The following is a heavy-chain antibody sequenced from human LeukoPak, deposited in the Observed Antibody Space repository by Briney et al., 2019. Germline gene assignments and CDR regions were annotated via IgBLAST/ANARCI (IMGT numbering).Heavy chain of an antibody. Sequence: GGSLRLSCAASGFTFSSYSMNWVRQAPGKRLEWVSSISSSSSYIYYADSVKGRFTISRDNAKNSLYLQMNSLRAEDTAVYYCARAVAYCGGDCYPDDAFDIWGQGTMVTVSS. D-gene: IGHD2-21*02. V-gene: IGHV3-21*01. CDR1: GFTFSSYS. CDR2: ISSSSSYI. CDR3: ARAVAYCGGDCYPDDAFDI. J-gene: IGHJ3*02.